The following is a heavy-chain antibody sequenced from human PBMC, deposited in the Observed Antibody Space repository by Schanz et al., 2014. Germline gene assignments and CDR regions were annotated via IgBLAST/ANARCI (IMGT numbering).Heavy chain of an antibody. D-gene: IGHD4-17*01. CDR3: VRDTDYHFDY. J-gene: IGHJ4*02. CDR2: ISYDGSNN. Sequence: QVQLVESGGGVVQPGRSLRLSCAASGFTFNTYAMHWVRQSPGKGLEWVAVISYDGSNNHYADSVKGRFTISRDNAKNALYLQMNSLRAEDTAVYYCVRDTDYHFDYWGQGTLVTVSS. V-gene: IGHV3-30*04. CDR1: GFTFNTYA.